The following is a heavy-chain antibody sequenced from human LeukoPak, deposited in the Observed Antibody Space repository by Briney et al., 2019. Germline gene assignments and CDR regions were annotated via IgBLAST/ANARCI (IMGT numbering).Heavy chain of an antibody. Sequence: PGGSLRLSCSASGFIFSNYWMTWVRQAPGKGLEWVANIKQDGSEKYYVDSVKGRFTISRDNDKKSLYLQMNSRRAEDTAVYFCARDMIILQSWGQGTLVTVSS. D-gene: IGHD3-16*01. CDR1: GFIFSNYW. V-gene: IGHV3-7*04. CDR2: IKQDGSEK. CDR3: ARDMIILQS. J-gene: IGHJ5*02.